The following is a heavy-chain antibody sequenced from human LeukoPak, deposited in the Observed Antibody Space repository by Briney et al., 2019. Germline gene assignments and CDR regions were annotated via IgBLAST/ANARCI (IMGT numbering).Heavy chain of an antibody. V-gene: IGHV3-23*01. CDR1: GFTFSSYA. Sequence: GGSLRLSCAASGFTFSSYAMSWVRQAPGKGLEWVSAISGSGGSTYYADSVKGRFTISRDNSENTLYLQMNSLRAEDTAVYYCAKTPFTMVRGPMAWFDPWGQGTLVTVSS. J-gene: IGHJ5*02. CDR3: AKTPFTMVRGPMAWFDP. D-gene: IGHD3-10*01. CDR2: ISGSGGST.